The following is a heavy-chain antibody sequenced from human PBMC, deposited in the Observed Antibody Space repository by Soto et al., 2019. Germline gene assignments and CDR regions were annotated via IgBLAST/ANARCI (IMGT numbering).Heavy chain of an antibody. D-gene: IGHD2-8*01. V-gene: IGHV3-53*02. CDR1: GFTVSSNY. CDR2: IYSGGST. Sequence: EVQLVETGGGLIPPGGSLRLSCAASGFTVSSNYMSWVRQAPGKGLEWVSVIYSGGSTYYADSVKGRFTISRDNSKNTLYLQMNSRRAEDTAVYYCERGYCTNGVCWGGFYFDYWGQGTLVTVSS. CDR3: ERGYCTNGVCWGGFYFDY. J-gene: IGHJ4*02.